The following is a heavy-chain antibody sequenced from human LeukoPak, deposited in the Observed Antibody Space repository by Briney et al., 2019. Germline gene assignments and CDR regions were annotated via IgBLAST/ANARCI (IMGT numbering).Heavy chain of an antibody. CDR2: IYPGDSDT. CDR3: ARQFVVVPAAIDQNWFDP. J-gene: IGHJ5*02. V-gene: IGHV5-51*01. CDR1: GSSFTSYW. D-gene: IGHD2-2*02. Sequence: GASLKISCKGSGSSFTSYWIGWVRQMPGKGLEWMGIIYPGDSDTRYSPSFQGQVTISADKSISTAYLQWSSLKASDTTMYYCARQFVVVPAAIDQNWFDPWGQGTLVTVSS.